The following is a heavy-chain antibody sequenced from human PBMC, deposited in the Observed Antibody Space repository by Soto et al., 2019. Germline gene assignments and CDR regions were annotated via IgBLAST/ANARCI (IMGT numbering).Heavy chain of an antibody. CDR3: ASGVGEKKIWSGYHPPYYYYYGMDV. J-gene: IGHJ6*02. CDR2: IYYSGST. CDR1: GGSISSYY. Sequence: SETLSLTCTVSGGSISSYYWSWIRQPPGKGLEWIGYIYYSGSTNYNPSLKGRVTISVDTSKNQFSLKLSSVTAADTAVYYCASGVGEKKIWSGYHPPYYYYYGMDVWGQGTTVTVSS. V-gene: IGHV4-59*01. D-gene: IGHD3-3*01.